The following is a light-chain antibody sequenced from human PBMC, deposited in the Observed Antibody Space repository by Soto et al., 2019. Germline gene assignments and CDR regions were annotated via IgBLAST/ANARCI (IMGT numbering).Light chain of an antibody. CDR1: HGISNN. CDR3: QKYDSAPLT. V-gene: IGKV1-27*01. J-gene: IGKJ1*01. CDR2: GAS. Sequence: DIQMTQSPSSLSASVGDRVTITCRASHGISNNLAWYQQKPGKVHKLLIYGASTLQSGVPSRFSGSGSGTDITRTISSLQPEDVATYYCQKYDSAPLTFGQGTKVEF.